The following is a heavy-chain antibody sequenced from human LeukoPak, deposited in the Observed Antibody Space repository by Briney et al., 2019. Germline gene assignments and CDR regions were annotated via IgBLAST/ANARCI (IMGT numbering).Heavy chain of an antibody. J-gene: IGHJ5*02. CDR3: ASLYGSGPKWSDP. V-gene: IGHV3-30*04. CDR2: ISYDGSNE. Sequence: PGGSLRLSCAASGFTFSSYVMHWVRQAPGKGLEWVAIISYDGSNEYYADSVKGRFTISRDNSKNTLYLQMNSLRAADTAVYYCASLYGSGPKWSDPWGKETLVTVSS. CDR1: GFTFSSYV. D-gene: IGHD3-10*01.